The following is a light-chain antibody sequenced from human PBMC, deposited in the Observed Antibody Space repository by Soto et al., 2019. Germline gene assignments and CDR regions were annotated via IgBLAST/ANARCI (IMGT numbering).Light chain of an antibody. V-gene: IGKV3-20*01. Sequence: EIVLTPSPGTLSLSPGERATLSCRASQSVSSGYLAWYQQKPGQAPRLLIYDASSRATGIPDRFSGSGSGTDFTLTISRLEPEDFAVYYFQQYWSSPRTCGQGTKVDIK. CDR3: QQYWSSPRT. CDR2: DAS. J-gene: IGKJ1*01. CDR1: QSVSSGY.